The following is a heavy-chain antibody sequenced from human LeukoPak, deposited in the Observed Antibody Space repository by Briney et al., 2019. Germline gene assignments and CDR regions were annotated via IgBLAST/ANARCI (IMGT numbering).Heavy chain of an antibody. CDR1: GFTFSSYG. D-gene: IGHD2-8*02. J-gene: IGHJ4*02. Sequence: PGGSLRLSCAASGFTFSSYGTHWVRQAPGKGLEWVAVISYDGSNKYYADSVKGRFTISRDNSKNTLCLQMNSLRAEDTAVYYCAKEFTGTFDYWGQGTLVTVSS. CDR2: ISYDGSNK. CDR3: AKEFTGTFDY. V-gene: IGHV3-30*18.